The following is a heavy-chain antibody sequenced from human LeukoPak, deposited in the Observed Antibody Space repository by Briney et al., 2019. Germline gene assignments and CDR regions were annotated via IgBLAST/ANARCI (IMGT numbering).Heavy chain of an antibody. J-gene: IGHJ5*02. V-gene: IGHV3-7*01. CDR1: GFTFNDYW. CDR3: ARVLSGSWDWFDP. CDR2: INQDGSEN. Sequence: PGGSLRLSCAASGFTFNDYWMSWVRQAPGRGLEWVANINQDGSENYYVDSMKGRFTSSRDNAKNSVYLQMNSLRAEDTAVYYCARVLSGSWDWFDPWGQGTLVTVSS. D-gene: IGHD3-22*01.